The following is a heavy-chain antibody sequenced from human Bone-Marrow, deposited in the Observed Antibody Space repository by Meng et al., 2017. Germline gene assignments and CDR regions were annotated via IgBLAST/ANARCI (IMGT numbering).Heavy chain of an antibody. V-gene: IGHV4-61*08. CDR2: IYDSGST. CDR3: ASGVANDQWLVPESQYYYYGMDV. Sequence: SETLSPTCPLSGGSAGSVAYYWSWIRQPPGKGLEWIGYIYDSGSTNYNPSLKSRVTISVDTSKNQFSLKLSYVTAADTAVYYCASGVANDQWLVPESQYYYYGMDVWGQGTTVTVSS. CDR1: GGSAGSVAYY. D-gene: IGHD6-19*01. J-gene: IGHJ6*02.